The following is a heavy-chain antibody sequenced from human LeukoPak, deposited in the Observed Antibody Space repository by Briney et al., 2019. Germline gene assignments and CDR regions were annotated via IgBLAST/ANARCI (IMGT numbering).Heavy chain of an antibody. V-gene: IGHV1-18*01. J-gene: IGHJ6*03. CDR3: ARDYYDDRRNYYYYMDV. CDR2: ISAYNGNT. CDR1: GYTFTSYG. D-gene: IGHD3-22*01. Sequence: ASVKVSCKVSGYTFTSYGISWVRQAPGQGLEWMGWISAYNGNTNYAQKLQGRVTMTTDTSTSTAYMELKSLRSDDTAVYYCARDYYDDRRNYYYYMDVWGKGTTVTVSS.